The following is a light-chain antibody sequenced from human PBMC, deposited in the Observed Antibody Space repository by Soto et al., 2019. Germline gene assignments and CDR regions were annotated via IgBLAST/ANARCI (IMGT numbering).Light chain of an antibody. CDR3: QQLNSYPIT. CDR2: DAS. J-gene: IGKJ5*01. CDR1: QGISSY. Sequence: IPWTQSPSSLSASVGARVTTSCRASQGISSYLAWYQQKPGKAPKLLIDDASTLQSGVPSRFSGSGSGTDFTLTISSLQPEDVATYYCQQLNSYPITFGQGTRLEIK. V-gene: IGKV1-9*01.